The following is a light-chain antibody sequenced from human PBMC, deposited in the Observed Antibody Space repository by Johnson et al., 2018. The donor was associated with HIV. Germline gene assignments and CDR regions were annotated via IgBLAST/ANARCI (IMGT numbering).Light chain of an antibody. CDR2: ENN. CDR1: SSNIGNNY. Sequence: QSVLTQPPSVSAAPGQKVTISCSGSSSNIGNNYVSWYQQLPGTAPKLLIYENNKRPSGIPDRFSGSKSDTSATLGITGLPTGDQAEYYCGTWDTSLSVYVFGTGTTVTVL. V-gene: IGLV1-51*02. J-gene: IGLJ1*01. CDR3: GTWDTSLSVYV.